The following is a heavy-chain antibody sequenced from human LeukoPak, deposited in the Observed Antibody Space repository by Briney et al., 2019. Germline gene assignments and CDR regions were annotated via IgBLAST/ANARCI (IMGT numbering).Heavy chain of an antibody. J-gene: IGHJ4*02. V-gene: IGHV3-7*01. Sequence: GSLRLSCAASGFTFSGHWMSWVRQAPGKGLEWVANINQGGSDKYYVDSVKGRFTISRDNANNLLYLQMNSLRGEDTAVYYCTRDRSRAEDDWGRGTLVTVSS. D-gene: IGHD1-14*01. CDR2: INQGGSDK. CDR1: GFTFSGHW. CDR3: TRDRSRAEDD.